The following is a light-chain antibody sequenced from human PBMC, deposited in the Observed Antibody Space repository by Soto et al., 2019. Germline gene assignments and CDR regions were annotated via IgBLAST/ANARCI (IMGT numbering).Light chain of an antibody. V-gene: IGKV3D-15*01. J-gene: IGKJ4*01. CDR2: DAS. CDR3: QQYNNWRLT. CDR1: QSVSYN. Sequence: ETVMTQSPATLSVSPGDRATLSCSASQSVSYNLAWYQQKPGQAPRLLIYDASTRATGIPARFSGSASGTEFTLTISSLLSEDFAVYYCQQYNNWRLTFGGGTKVEMK.